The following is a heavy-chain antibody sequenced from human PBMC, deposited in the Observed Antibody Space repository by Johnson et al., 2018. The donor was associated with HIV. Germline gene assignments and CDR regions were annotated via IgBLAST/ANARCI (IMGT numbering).Heavy chain of an antibody. CDR3: AREMGWEDAFDI. CDR1: GFTVSSNY. V-gene: IGHV3-66*02. J-gene: IGHJ3*02. Sequence: VQLMESGGGLVQPGGSLRLSCAASGFTVSSNYMSWVRQAPGKGLEWVSVIYSAGYTYYADSVKGRFTISRDNSKNMLFLQMNSLRAEDTAVYYCAREMGWEDAFDIWGQGTMVTVSS. D-gene: IGHD5-24*01. CDR2: IYSAGYT.